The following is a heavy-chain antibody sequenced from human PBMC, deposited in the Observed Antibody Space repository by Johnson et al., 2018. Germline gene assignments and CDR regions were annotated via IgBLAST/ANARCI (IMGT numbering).Heavy chain of an antibody. V-gene: IGHV3-11*01. CDR1: GFTLSDYY. Sequence: VQLLESGGALVEXGGSLRLXCAASGFTLSDYYLSWIRQAPGTGLDWVSYSSRAGPIYYGDSVRGRFTISRDNAKNSLYLQMNNLRAEDTAVYFCAAWSGDSRDLEHWGQGTLVTVSS. CDR3: AAWSGDSRDLEH. CDR2: SSRAGPI. D-gene: IGHD3-3*01. J-gene: IGHJ1*01.